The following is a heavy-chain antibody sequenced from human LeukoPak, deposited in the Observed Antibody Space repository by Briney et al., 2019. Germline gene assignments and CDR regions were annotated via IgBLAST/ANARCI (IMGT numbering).Heavy chain of an antibody. J-gene: IGHJ4*02. D-gene: IGHD3-22*01. V-gene: IGHV4-30-2*01. CDR1: GGSFSGYS. CDR2: IYHSGST. Sequence: SETLSLTCAVYGGSFSGYSWSWIRQPPGKGLEWIGYIYHSGSTYYNLSLKSRVTISVDRSKNQFSLKLSSVTAADTAVYYCAREDRGSSGYYYWGQGTLVTVSS. CDR3: AREDRGSSGYYY.